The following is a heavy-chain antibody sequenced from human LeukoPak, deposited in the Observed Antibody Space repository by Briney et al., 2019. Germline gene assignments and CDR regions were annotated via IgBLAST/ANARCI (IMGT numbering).Heavy chain of an antibody. Sequence: GGSLRLSCAASGFTFSSYWMSWVRQAPGKGLEWVANIKQDGSEKYYVDSVKGRFTISRDNAKNSLYLQMNSLRAEDTAVYYCARVEGRVTTYYYYYYYMDVWGKGTTVTASS. D-gene: IGHD4-11*01. V-gene: IGHV3-7*04. CDR2: IKQDGSEK. J-gene: IGHJ6*03. CDR3: ARVEGRVTTYYYYYYYMDV. CDR1: GFTFSSYW.